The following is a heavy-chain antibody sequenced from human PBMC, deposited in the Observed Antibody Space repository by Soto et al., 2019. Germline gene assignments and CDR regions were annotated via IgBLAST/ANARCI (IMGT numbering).Heavy chain of an antibody. V-gene: IGHV1-24*01. Sequence: GASVKVSCKVSGYTLTELSMHWVRQAPGKGLEWMGGFDPEDGETIYAQKFQGRVTMTEDTSTDTAYMELSSLRSEDTAVYYCATTWGVRGAIDYWGQGTLVTVSS. CDR1: GYTLTELS. J-gene: IGHJ4*02. CDR2: FDPEDGET. D-gene: IGHD3-10*01. CDR3: ATTWGVRGAIDY.